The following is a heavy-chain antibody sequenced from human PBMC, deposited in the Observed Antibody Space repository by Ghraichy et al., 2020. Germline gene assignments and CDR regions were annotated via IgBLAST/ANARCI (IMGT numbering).Heavy chain of an antibody. CDR2: IYPGDSDT. Sequence: GESLNISCKGSGYSFSGYWIAWVRQMPGKGLEWMGIIYPGDSDTRYNPSFQGQVTISADKSMSTAYLQWSSLKASDTATYYCATTGGSPYASFDPWGQGTLVTVSS. CDR3: ATTGGSPYASFDP. J-gene: IGHJ5*02. V-gene: IGHV5-51*01. D-gene: IGHD3-16*01. CDR1: GYSFSGYW.